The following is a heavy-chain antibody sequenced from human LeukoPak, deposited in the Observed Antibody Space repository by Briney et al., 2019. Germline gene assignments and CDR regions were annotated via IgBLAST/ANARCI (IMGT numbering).Heavy chain of an antibody. J-gene: IGHJ3*02. CDR2: ISGSGGST. CDR1: GFTFSSYA. CDR3: AKGYMVRGVTLDAFDI. D-gene: IGHD3-10*01. Sequence: GGSLRLSCAASGFTFSSYAMSWVRQAPGKGLEWVSAISGSGGSTYYADSVKGRFTISRDNSKNTLYLQMNSLRAEDTAVYYCAKGYMVRGVTLDAFDIWGQGTMVTVSS. V-gene: IGHV3-23*01.